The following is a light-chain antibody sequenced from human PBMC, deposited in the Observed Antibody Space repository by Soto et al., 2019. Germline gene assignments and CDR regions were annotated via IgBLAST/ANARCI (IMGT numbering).Light chain of an antibody. V-gene: IGKV3-20*01. J-gene: IGKJ5*01. Sequence: EIVLTQSPGTLSLSPGERATLSCKASQSVSSSYLAWYRQKPGQAPRLLIHGASSRATGIPDRFSGSGSGTDVTLTISRLEPEDFAGYYCQQYGSSPSITFGQGTRLDIK. CDR2: GAS. CDR3: QQYGSSPSIT. CDR1: QSVSSSY.